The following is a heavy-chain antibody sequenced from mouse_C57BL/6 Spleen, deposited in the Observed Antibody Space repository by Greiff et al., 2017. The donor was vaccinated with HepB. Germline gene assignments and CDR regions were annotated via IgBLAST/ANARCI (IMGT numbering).Heavy chain of an antibody. CDR1: GYTFTSYW. Sequence: VQLQQPGAELVKPGASVKLSCKASGYTFTSYWMHWVKQRPGQGLEWIGMIHPNSGSTNYNEKFKSKATLTVDKSSSTAYMQLSSLTSEDSAVYYCASGIHYGSSYFDYWGQGTTLTVSS. CDR3: ASGIHYGSSYFDY. J-gene: IGHJ2*01. D-gene: IGHD1-1*01. V-gene: IGHV1-64*01. CDR2: IHPNSGST.